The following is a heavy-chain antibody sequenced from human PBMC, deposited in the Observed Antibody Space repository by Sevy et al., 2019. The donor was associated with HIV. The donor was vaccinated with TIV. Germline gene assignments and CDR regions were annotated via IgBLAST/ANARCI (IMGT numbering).Heavy chain of an antibody. J-gene: IGHJ4*02. CDR2: ISAYNGNT. Sequence: ASVKVSCKASGYTFTSYGISWVRQAPGQGLEWMGWISAYNGNTNYAQKLQGRVTMTTDTSTSTAYMELRSLRSDDTAVYYCARPLHYYGSGSYYTAFDYWGQGTLVTVSS. CDR1: GYTFTSYG. D-gene: IGHD3-10*01. V-gene: IGHV1-18*04. CDR3: ARPLHYYGSGSYYTAFDY.